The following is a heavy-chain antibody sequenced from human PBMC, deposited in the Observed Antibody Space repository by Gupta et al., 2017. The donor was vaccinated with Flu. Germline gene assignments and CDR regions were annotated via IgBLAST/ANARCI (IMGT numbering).Heavy chain of an antibody. CDR3: AREDYSSSSYYGMDV. CDR1: GFTFSSYE. D-gene: IGHD6-6*01. CDR2: ISSSGSTS. J-gene: IGHJ6*02. Sequence: EVRLVESGGGLVQPGGSLRLSCAVSGFTFSSYEMNWVRQAPGKGLEWVSYISSSGSTSYYADSVKGRFTISRDNAKNSLYLHMNSLRAEDTAVYYCAREDYSSSSYYGMDVWGQGTTVTVSS. V-gene: IGHV3-48*03.